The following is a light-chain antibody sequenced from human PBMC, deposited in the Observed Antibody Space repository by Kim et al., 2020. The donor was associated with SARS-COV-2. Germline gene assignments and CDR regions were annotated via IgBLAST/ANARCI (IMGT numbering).Light chain of an antibody. V-gene: IGLV1-40*01. Sequence: VTISCTGSSSNIGAGYDVHWYQQLPGTAPKLLIYGNSNRPSGVPDRISGSKSGTSASLAITGLQAEDEADYYCQSYDSSLSVNVVFGGGTQLTVL. CDR1: SSNIGAGYD. CDR2: GNS. CDR3: QSYDSSLSVNVV. J-gene: IGLJ2*01.